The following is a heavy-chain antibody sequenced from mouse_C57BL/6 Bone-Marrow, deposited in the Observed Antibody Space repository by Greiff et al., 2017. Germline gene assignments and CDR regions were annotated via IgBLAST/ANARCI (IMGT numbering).Heavy chain of an antibody. J-gene: IGHJ2*01. CDR3: ARRSLCDGYYGFFDY. D-gene: IGHD2-3*01. Sequence: QVQLQQSDAELVKPGASVKISCKASGYTFTDHTIHWMKQRPEQGLEWIGNIYPRDGSTKYNEKFKGKATLTADKSSSTAYMQLNSLTSEDSAVYFCARRSLCDGYYGFFDYWGQGTTLTVSS. CDR2: IYPRDGST. CDR1: GYTFTDHT. V-gene: IGHV1-78*01.